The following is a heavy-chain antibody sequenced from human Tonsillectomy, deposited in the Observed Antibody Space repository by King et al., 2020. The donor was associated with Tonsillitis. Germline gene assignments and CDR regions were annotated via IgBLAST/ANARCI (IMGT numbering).Heavy chain of an antibody. CDR1: GFTFSSYG. Sequence: VQLVESGGGVVQPGRSLRLSCAASGFTFSSYGMHWVRQAPGKGLEWVAVISYDGSNKYYADSVKGRFTISRDNSKNTLYLQMNSLRAEDTAVYYCAKLDYDSSGYYYRWQPSLGYWGQGTLVTVSS. CDR2: ISYDGSNK. D-gene: IGHD3-22*01. J-gene: IGHJ4*02. CDR3: AKLDYDSSGYYYRWQPSLGY. V-gene: IGHV3-30*18.